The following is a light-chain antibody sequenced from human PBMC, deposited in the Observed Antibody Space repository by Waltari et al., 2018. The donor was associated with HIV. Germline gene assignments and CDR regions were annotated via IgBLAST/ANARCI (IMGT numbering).Light chain of an antibody. V-gene: IGLV2-11*01. J-gene: IGLJ3*02. CDR2: GVN. CDR1: SRYVNIHNY. Sequence: QSALTQPRSVSGSPGQSVTISCTGTSRYVNIHNYVSWCQHHPGEAPKLVTFGVNKRPSGVPDRFSGSNSGNTASLTISGLQAEDEGHYYCCSYAGSNIHWVFGGGTKLTVL. CDR3: CSYAGSNIHWV.